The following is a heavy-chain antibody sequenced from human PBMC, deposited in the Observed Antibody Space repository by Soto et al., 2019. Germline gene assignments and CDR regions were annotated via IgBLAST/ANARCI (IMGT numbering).Heavy chain of an antibody. V-gene: IGHV3-48*02. D-gene: IGHD3-10*01. CDR1: GLTFSSYA. CDR2: ITSSSTTI. CDR3: ATLITMVRGVKLLDY. J-gene: IGHJ4*01. Sequence: VRLVESGGGLVQPGGSLRLSCAASGLTFSSYAMNWVRQAPGKGLEWVSYITSSSTTIYYADSVKGRFTISRDNAKNSLYLQMNSLRDEDTAVYYCATLITMVRGVKLLDYWGHGTLVTVSS.